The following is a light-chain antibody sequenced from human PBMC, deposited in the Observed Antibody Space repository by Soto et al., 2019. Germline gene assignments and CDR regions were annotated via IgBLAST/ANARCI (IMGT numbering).Light chain of an antibody. V-gene: IGKV1-39*01. CDR3: QQSYSVPS. J-gene: IGKJ3*01. CDR2: SAS. Sequence: DIRMTQSPASLSASVGDRVTITCRASQTISNYLNWYRQKPGEAPKLLIYSASRLQRGVPSRFSGGGSGKDFSLKISSLQSEDFATYYGQQSYSVPSFGPGTKVDIX. CDR1: QTISNY.